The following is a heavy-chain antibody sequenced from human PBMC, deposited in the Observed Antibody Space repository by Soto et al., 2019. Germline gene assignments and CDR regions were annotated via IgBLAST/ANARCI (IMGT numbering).Heavy chain of an antibody. Sequence: EVQLVESGGGLVQPGGSLRLSCAASGFTFSSYAMHWVRQAPGKGLEYVSAISSNGGSTYYANSVKGRFTISRDNSKNTLDRQMGSLRAEDRAVYYWGRDGYSSGLFDYWGQGTLVTVSS. CDR3: GRDGYSSGLFDY. V-gene: IGHV3-64*01. CDR2: ISSNGGST. D-gene: IGHD6-25*01. CDR1: GFTFSSYA. J-gene: IGHJ4*02.